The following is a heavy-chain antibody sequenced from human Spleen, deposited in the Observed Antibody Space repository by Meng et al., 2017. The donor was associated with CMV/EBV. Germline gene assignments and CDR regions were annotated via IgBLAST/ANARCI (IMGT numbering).Heavy chain of an antibody. CDR3: ARDRYCSSTSCQGHFDL. J-gene: IGHJ2*01. V-gene: IGHV3-11*04. CDR2: ISSSGSTI. CDR1: FPFSDYY. D-gene: IGHD2-2*01. Sequence: FPFSDYYMSWIRQAPGKGLEWVSYISSSGSTIYYADSVKGRFTISRDNAKNSLYLQMNSLRAEDTAVYYCARDRYCSSTSCQGHFDLWGRGTLVTVSS.